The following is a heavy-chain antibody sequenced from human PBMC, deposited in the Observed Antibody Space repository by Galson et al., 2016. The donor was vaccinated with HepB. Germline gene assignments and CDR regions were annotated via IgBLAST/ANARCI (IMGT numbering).Heavy chain of an antibody. CDR3: AREVAFDFWSNNRWSES. Sequence: SLRLSCAVSGFIFSTSWMSWVRQAPGKGLEWVANIKGDGSENNYVDSVKGRFTISRDNAKNILSLQMTRLRAEDTAVYYCAREVAFDFWSNNRWSESWGQGTLVTVSS. V-gene: IGHV3-7*03. CDR2: IKGDGSEN. CDR1: GFIFSTSW. D-gene: IGHD3-3*01. J-gene: IGHJ5*01.